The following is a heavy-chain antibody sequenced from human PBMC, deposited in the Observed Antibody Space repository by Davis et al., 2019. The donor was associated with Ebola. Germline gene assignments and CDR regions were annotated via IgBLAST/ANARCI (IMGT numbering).Heavy chain of an antibody. CDR1: GFTFSSYA. D-gene: IGHD5-12*01. J-gene: IGHJ5*02. CDR2: ISSNGGST. Sequence: PGGSLRLSCSASGFTFSSYAMHWVRQAPGKGLEYVSAISSNGGSTYYADSVKGRFTISRDNSKNTLYLQMSSLRAEDTAVYYCVKEALRTVANPRNWFDPWGQGTLVTVSS. CDR3: VKEALRTVANPRNWFDP. V-gene: IGHV3-64D*06.